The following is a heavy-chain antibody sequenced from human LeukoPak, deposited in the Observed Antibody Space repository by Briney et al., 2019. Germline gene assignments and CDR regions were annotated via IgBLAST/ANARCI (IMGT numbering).Heavy chain of an antibody. CDR1: GYNFLTSW. CDR3: ALRSGNDDEYDF. V-gene: IGHV5-51*01. Sequence: GESLKISCKTSGYNFLTSWIGWVRQMPGKGLEWMGIIYPTDSDTRFSPSFQGQVTISVDKSITTAYLQWSSLKASDTAIYYCALRSGNDDEYDFWGQGTMVTVSS. D-gene: IGHD5-12*01. J-gene: IGHJ3*01. CDR2: IYPTDSDT.